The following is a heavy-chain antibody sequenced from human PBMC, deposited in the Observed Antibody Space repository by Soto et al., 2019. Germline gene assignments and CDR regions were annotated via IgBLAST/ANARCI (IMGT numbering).Heavy chain of an antibody. CDR3: AKEEERTRPDYYYYGMDV. Sequence: HPGGSLRLSCAASGFTFSSYAMSWVRQAPGKGLEWVSAISGSGGSTYYADSVKGRFTISRDNSKNTLYLQMNSLRAEDTAVYYCAKEEERTRPDYYYYGMDVWGQGTTVTVSS. V-gene: IGHV3-23*01. J-gene: IGHJ6*02. D-gene: IGHD1-26*01. CDR2: ISGSGGST. CDR1: GFTFSSYA.